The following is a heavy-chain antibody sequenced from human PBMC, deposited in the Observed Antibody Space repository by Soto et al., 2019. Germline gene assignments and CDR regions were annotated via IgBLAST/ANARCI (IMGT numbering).Heavy chain of an antibody. CDR3: ARGRADGDFGDWIDP. CDR2: MNPNNGNT. V-gene: IGHV1-8*01. J-gene: IGHJ5*02. D-gene: IGHD4-17*01. Sequence: QVQLVQSGAEVKKPGASVKVSCKASGYTFTSYDINWVRQATGHGLEWMGWMNPNNGNTGYAQKFQGRVTMTRDTSISTVYMELSSLRSDDTAVYYCARGRADGDFGDWIDPWGQGTLVTVSS. CDR1: GYTFTSYD.